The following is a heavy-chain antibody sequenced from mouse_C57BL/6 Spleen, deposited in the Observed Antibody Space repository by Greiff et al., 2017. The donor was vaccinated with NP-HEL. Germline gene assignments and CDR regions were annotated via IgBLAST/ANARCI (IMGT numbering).Heavy chain of an antibody. V-gene: IGHV1-59*01. CDR2: IDPSDSYT. CDR3: ARDSYYYGSSPPDY. J-gene: IGHJ2*01. D-gene: IGHD1-1*01. Sequence: QVQLQQSGAELVRPGTSVKLSCKASGYTFTSYWMHWVKQRPGQGLEWIGVIDPSDSYTNYNQKFKGKATLTVDTSSSTAYMQLSSLTSEDSAVYYCARDSYYYGSSPPDYWGQGTTLTVSS. CDR1: GYTFTSYW.